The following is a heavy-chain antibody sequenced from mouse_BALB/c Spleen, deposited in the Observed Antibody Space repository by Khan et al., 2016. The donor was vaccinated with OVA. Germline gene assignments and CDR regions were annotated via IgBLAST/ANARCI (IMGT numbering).Heavy chain of an antibody. J-gene: IGHJ2*01. CDR2: INPHLGET. CDR1: GYSFAGYF. Sequence: EVQLQESGPELVKPGASVKISCKASGYSFAGYFMNWVMQSHGKSLEWIGRINPHLGETLYNQKFKGKATLTVDESSRTVHMELRSLASEDSAVYYCARKNGSDFDYWGQGTTLTVSS. D-gene: IGHD1-1*01. CDR3: ARKNGSDFDY. V-gene: IGHV1-20*02.